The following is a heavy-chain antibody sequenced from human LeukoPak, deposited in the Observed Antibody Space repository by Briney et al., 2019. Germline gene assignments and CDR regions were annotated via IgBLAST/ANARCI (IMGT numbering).Heavy chain of an antibody. V-gene: IGHV1-18*04. CDR1: GYTFTSYG. D-gene: IGHD3-9*01. J-gene: IGHJ4*02. CDR2: ISAYNGNT. Sequence: ASVKVSCKASGYTFTSYGISWVRQAPGQGLEWMGWISAYNGNTNYAQKLQGRVTMTTDTSTSTAYMELRSLRSDDTAVYYCARWTSDYDILTGFLTCDYWGQGTLVTVSS. CDR3: ARWTSDYDILTGFLTCDY.